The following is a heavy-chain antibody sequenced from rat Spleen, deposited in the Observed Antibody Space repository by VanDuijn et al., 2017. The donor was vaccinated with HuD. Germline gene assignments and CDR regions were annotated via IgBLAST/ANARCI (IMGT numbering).Heavy chain of an antibody. CDR2: ISIKTHNYAT. J-gene: IGHJ2*01. D-gene: IGHD1-3*01. CDR3: TPFSD. CDR1: GFDFNNYA. V-gene: IGHV10-4*01. Sequence: EVQVVESGGGLVQPKGSLKLSCAASGFDFNNYAMSWVRQAPGKGLDWVASISIKTHNYATLYTDSVKGRLTISRDDSQRMVYLQINNLKTEDTALYYCTPFSDWGQGVMVTVSS.